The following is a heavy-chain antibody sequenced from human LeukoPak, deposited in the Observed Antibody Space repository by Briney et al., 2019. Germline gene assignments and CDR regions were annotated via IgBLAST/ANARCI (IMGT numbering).Heavy chain of an antibody. J-gene: IGHJ4*02. CDR2: ISTYNDNT. CDR1: GYTFTSYG. D-gene: IGHD3-10*01. V-gene: IGHV1-18*01. Sequence: ASVKVSCKASGYTFTSYGLSWVRQAPGQGLEWMGWISTYNDNTHYAQKFQGRVTMTEDTSTDTAYMELSSLRSEDTAVYYCATAYYYGSGSRFFDYWGQGTLVTVSS. CDR3: ATAYYYGSGSRFFDY.